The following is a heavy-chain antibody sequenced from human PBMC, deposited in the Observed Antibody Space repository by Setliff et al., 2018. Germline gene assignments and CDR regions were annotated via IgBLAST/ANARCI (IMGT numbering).Heavy chain of an antibody. CDR3: ARDSSSSCYGTMGY. D-gene: IGHD2-2*01. CDR2: MNPNSGNT. J-gene: IGHJ4*02. V-gene: IGHV1-8*02. CDR1: GYTFTSYD. Sequence: GASVKVSCKASGYTFTSYDINWVRQATGQGLEWMGWMNPNSGNTGYAQKFQGRVTMTRNTSISTAYMELSSLRSEDTAVYYCARDSSSSCYGTMGYWGQGTLVTVSS.